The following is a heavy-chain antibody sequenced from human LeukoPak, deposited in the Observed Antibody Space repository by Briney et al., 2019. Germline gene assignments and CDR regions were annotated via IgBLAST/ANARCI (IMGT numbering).Heavy chain of an antibody. CDR3: AREPCSGGSCYPDY. CDR1: GFNFKTSA. J-gene: IGHJ4*02. Sequence: PGGSLRLSCSVSGFNFKTSAVHWVRQTPGKGLEWVAVTSYDGTNKYYEDSVKGRFTISRDNSKSTLYLQMNSLRVEDTAVYYCAREPCSGGSCYPDYWGQGTVVTVSS. D-gene: IGHD2-15*01. V-gene: IGHV3-30*04. CDR2: TSYDGTNK.